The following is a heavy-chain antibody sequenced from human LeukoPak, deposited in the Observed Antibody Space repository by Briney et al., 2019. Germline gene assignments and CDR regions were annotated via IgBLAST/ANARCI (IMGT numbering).Heavy chain of an antibody. J-gene: IGHJ4*02. CDR2: IIPIFGTA. CDR3: ARDYYDSSGYAH. D-gene: IGHD3-22*01. CDR1: GGTFSSYA. Sequence: SVKVSCKASGGTFSSYAISWVRQAPRQGLEWMGRIIPIFGTANYAQKFQGRVTITTDESMSTAYMELSSLRSEDTAVYYCARDYYDSSGYAHWGQGTLVTVSS. V-gene: IGHV1-69*05.